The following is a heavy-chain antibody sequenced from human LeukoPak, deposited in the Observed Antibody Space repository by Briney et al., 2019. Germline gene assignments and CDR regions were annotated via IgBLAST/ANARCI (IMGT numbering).Heavy chain of an antibody. D-gene: IGHD3-10*01. CDR3: AKDIKAQPIGSGSYDY. CDR2: ISWNSGSI. CDR1: GFTFDDYA. J-gene: IGHJ4*02. V-gene: IGHV3-9*01. Sequence: AMSLRLSCAASGFTFDDYAMLWVRQAPGKGLEWVSGISWNSGSIGYADSVKGRFTISRNNAKNSLYLQMNSLRAEDTALYYCAKDIKAQPIGSGSYDYWGQGTLVTVSS.